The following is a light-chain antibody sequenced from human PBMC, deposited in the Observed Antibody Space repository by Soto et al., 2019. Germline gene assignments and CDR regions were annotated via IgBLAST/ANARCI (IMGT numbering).Light chain of an antibody. CDR2: GAS. CDR1: QGISTW. V-gene: IGKV1D-12*01. Sequence: DIQMTQSPSSVSASVGDRVTITCRASQGISTWLAWYQQKPGKAPKLLIYGASSLQSGVPSRFSGSGSGTDFTLTISNLQPEDFATYYCLQDINYPWTFGQGTKVEIK. J-gene: IGKJ1*01. CDR3: LQDINYPWT.